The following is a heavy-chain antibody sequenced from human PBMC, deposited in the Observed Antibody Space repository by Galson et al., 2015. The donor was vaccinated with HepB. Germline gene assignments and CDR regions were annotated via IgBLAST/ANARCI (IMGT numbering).Heavy chain of an antibody. CDR2: ISYDGSNK. D-gene: IGHD5-18*01. CDR1: GFTFSSYA. V-gene: IGHV3-30-3*01. J-gene: IGHJ6*02. Sequence: SLRLSCAASGFTFSSYAMHWVRQAPGKGLEWVAVISYDGSNKYYADSVKGRFTISRDNSKNTLYLQMNSLRAEDTAVYYCARDLNPPLDTAMVKYYYYGMDVWGQGTTVTVSS. CDR3: ARDLNPPLDTAMVKYYYYGMDV.